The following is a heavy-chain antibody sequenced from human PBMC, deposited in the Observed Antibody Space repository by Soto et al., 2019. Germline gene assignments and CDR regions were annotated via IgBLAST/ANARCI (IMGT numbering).Heavy chain of an antibody. CDR3: AKAENYDFWSGYVSFDY. D-gene: IGHD3-3*01. J-gene: IGHJ4*02. Sequence: GGSLRLSCAASGFTFSSYAMSWVRQAPGKGLEWVSAISGSGGSTYYADSVKGRFTISRDNSKNTLYLQMNSLRAEDTAVYYCAKAENYDFWSGYVSFDYWGQGTLVTVSS. CDR1: GFTFSSYA. V-gene: IGHV3-23*01. CDR2: ISGSGGST.